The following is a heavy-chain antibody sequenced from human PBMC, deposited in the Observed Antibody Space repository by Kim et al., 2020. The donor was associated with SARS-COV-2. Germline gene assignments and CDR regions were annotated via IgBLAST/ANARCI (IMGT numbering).Heavy chain of an antibody. CDR3: ARSLSNSGYDWAPFGDY. V-gene: IGHV1-46*01. Sequence: ASVKVSCKASGYTFTSYYMHWVRQAPGQGLEWMGIINPSGGSTSYAQKFQGRVTMTRDTSTSTVYMELSSLRSEDTAVYYCARSLSNSGYDWAPFGDYWGQGTLVTVSS. CDR2: INPSGGST. D-gene: IGHD5-12*01. CDR1: GYTFTSYY. J-gene: IGHJ4*02.